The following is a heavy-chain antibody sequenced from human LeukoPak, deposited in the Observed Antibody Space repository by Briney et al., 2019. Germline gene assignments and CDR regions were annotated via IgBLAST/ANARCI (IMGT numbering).Heavy chain of an antibody. CDR3: ARVRGYCSSTICYRYYFDY. D-gene: IGHD2-2*01. J-gene: IGHJ4*02. Sequence: SETLSLTCTVSGYSISSGYYWGWIRPPSGKGLEWIGTIYHSGSTYYNPSLKSRVTISVDTSKNQFSLKLTSVTAADTAVYYCARVRGYCSSTICYRYYFDYWGQGTLVTVSS. CDR2: IYHSGST. CDR1: GYSISSGYY. V-gene: IGHV4-38-2*02.